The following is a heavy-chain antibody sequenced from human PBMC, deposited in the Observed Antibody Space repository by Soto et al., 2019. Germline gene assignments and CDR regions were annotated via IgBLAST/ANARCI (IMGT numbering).Heavy chain of an antibody. Sequence: SETLSLTCTVSGGSISSYYWSWIRQPPGKGLEWIGYIYYTGSTYYNPSLKSRVTISIDTSKNQFSLKLTSVTAADTAVYYCATVSTYHFDYWGQGTLVTVSS. J-gene: IGHJ4*02. CDR3: ATVSTYHFDY. V-gene: IGHV4-59*06. D-gene: IGHD4-4*01. CDR2: IYYTGST. CDR1: GGSISSYY.